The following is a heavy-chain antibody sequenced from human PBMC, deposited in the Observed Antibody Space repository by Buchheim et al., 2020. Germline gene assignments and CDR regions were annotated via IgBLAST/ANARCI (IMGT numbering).Heavy chain of an antibody. Sequence: EVQLVESGGGLVQPGGSLRLSCVASGFTFSNFWMHWVRQAPGKGPEWVSRINPDGSVTTYVDSVKGRFTISRENVKDTPYLEMDGLRADDTAVYYCARDLHWNTADYWGQG. CDR2: INPDGSVT. CDR3: ARDLHWNTADY. V-gene: IGHV3-74*01. CDR1: GFTFSNFW. D-gene: IGHD1-1*01. J-gene: IGHJ4*02.